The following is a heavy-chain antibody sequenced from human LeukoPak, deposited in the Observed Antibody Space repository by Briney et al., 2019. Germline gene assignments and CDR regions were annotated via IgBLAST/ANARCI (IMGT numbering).Heavy chain of an antibody. CDR2: INHRGST. CDR1: GGSFSGFY. J-gene: IGHJ4*02. Sequence: SETLSLTCGVYGGSFSGFYWSRIRQPPGEGLEWIGEINHRGSTEYNPSLKSRVTISLDTSKNQFSLRLRSVTAADTAVYYCATTRTYYGDPHFDYWGQGTLVTVSS. V-gene: IGHV4-34*01. CDR3: ATTRTYYGDPHFDY. D-gene: IGHD4-17*01.